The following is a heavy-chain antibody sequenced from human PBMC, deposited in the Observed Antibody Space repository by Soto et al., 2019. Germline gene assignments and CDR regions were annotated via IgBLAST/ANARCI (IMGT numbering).Heavy chain of an antibody. CDR3: AKVFTLTTDY. J-gene: IGHJ4*02. CDR2: ISYDGSNK. V-gene: IGHV3-30*18. CDR1: GFTFSSYG. Sequence: CLRLSCAASGFTFSSYGMHWVRQAPGKGLEWVAVISYDGSNKYYADSVKGRFTISRDNSKNTLYLQMNSLRAEDTAVYYCAKVFTLTTDYWGQGTLVTVSS. D-gene: IGHD4-17*01.